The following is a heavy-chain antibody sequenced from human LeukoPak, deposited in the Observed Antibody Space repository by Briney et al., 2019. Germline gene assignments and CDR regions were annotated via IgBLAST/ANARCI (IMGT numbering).Heavy chain of an antibody. J-gene: IGHJ6*03. CDR2: ISAHNGNT. V-gene: IGHV1-18*01. CDR3: ARDKGTVATYYYYYMDV. D-gene: IGHD6-19*01. CDR1: GYTFTNYG. Sequence: ASVKVSCKASGYTFTNYGISWVRQAPGQGLEWMGWISAHNGNTNYEEKVQGRVTMTTDTSTSTAYMELRSLRSDDTAVYYCARDKGTVATYYYYYMDVWGKGTTVTVSS.